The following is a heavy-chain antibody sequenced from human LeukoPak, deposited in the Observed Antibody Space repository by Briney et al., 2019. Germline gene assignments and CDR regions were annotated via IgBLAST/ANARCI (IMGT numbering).Heavy chain of an antibody. CDR2: IYYSGST. Sequence: SETLSLTCTVSGGSISSYYWSWIRQPPGKGLEWIGYIYYSGSTNYNPSLKSRVTISVDTSKNQFPLKLSSVTAADTAVYYCARGYDFWSGSRAFDIWGQGTMVTVSS. D-gene: IGHD3-3*01. CDR1: GGSISSYY. V-gene: IGHV4-59*01. J-gene: IGHJ3*02. CDR3: ARGYDFWSGSRAFDI.